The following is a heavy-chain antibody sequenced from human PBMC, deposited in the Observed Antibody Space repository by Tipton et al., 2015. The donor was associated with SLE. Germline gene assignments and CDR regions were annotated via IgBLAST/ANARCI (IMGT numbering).Heavy chain of an antibody. CDR3: ARDKNYRYLDY. V-gene: IGHV4-59*01. CDR2: IYYSGST. D-gene: IGHD1-7*01. CDR1: GGSISSYY. Sequence: TLSLTCTVSGGSISSYYWSWIRQPPGKGLEWIGYIYYSGSTNYNPSLKSRVTISVDTSKNQFSLKLSSVTAADTAVYYCARDKNYRYLDYWGQGTLVTVSS. J-gene: IGHJ4*02.